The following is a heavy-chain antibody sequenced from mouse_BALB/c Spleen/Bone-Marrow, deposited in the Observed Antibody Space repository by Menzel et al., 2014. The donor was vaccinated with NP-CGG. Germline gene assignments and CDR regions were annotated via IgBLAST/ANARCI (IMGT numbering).Heavy chain of an antibody. CDR3: ARILYWYFDV. V-gene: IGHV1-84*02. CDR2: IYPGSGNT. J-gene: IGHJ1*01. Sequence: VQLQQSGPELVKPGASVKISCKASGYTFTDYYINWVKQKPGQGLEWIGWIYPGSGNTKFNERFKGKATLTVDTSSSTAYMQLSSLTSEDTAVYFCARILYWYFDVWGAGTTVTVSS. CDR1: GYTFTDYY.